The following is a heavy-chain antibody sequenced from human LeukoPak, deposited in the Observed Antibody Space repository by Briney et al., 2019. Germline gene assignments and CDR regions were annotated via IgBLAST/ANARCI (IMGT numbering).Heavy chain of an antibody. V-gene: IGHV4-4*07. CDR3: ARVWAPMGVRGVIGEED. CDR2: IYTSGST. J-gene: IGHJ4*02. D-gene: IGHD3-10*01. CDR1: GGSISSYY. Sequence: SETLSLTCTVSGGSISSYYWSWIRQPAGKGREWIGRIYTSGSTNYNPSLKSRVTISVDTSKNQFSLKLSSVTAADTVVYYCARVWAPMGVRGVIGEEDWGQGTLVTVSS.